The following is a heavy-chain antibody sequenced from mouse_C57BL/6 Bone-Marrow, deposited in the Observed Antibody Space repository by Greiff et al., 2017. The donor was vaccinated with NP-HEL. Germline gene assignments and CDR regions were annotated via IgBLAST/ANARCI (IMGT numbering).Heavy chain of an antibody. CDR2: IYPYNGVS. J-gene: IGHJ2*01. V-gene: IGHV1-31*01. CDR1: GYSFTGYY. Sequence: EVKLQESGPELVKPGASVKISCKASGYSFTGYYMHWVKQSHGNILDWIGYIYPYNGVSSYNQKFKGKATLTVDKSSSTAYMELRSLTSEDSAVYYCARIHYYGSSYYFDYWGQGTTLTVSS. CDR3: ARIHYYGSSYYFDY. D-gene: IGHD1-1*01.